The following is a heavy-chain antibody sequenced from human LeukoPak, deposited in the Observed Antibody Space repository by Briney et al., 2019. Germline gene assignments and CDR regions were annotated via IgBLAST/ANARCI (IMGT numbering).Heavy chain of an antibody. D-gene: IGHD5-24*01. V-gene: IGHV4-39*01. CDR3: MRHEEEDGYNAKPFDF. J-gene: IGHJ4*02. CDR2: IYYSGNT. Sequence: PSETLSLTCTVSGGSISNSNYYWGWVRQPPGKGLEWIGTIYYSGNTYYNPSLKSRVTISVDTSKNQFSLRLSSVTDADADVYFCMRHEEEDGYNAKPFDFWGQGTLVTVSS. CDR1: GGSISNSNYY.